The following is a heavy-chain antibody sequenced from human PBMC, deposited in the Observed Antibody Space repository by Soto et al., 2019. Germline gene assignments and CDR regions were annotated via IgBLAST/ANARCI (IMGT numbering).Heavy chain of an antibody. CDR3: ARGSRGYGRSWGYFFDY. CDR2: INHSGST. D-gene: IGHD5-12*01. Sequence: PSETLSLTCAVYGGSFSGYYWSWIRQPPGKGLEWIGEINHSGSTNYNPSLKRRVTISVDTSKNQFSLKLSAVTAADTAVYYCARGSRGYGRSWGYFFDYGGQGTLVTVTS. J-gene: IGHJ4*02. CDR1: GGSFSGYY. V-gene: IGHV4-34*01.